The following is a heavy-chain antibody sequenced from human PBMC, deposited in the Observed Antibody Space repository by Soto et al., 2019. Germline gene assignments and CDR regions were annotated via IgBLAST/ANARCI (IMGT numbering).Heavy chain of an antibody. CDR1: GGSISSGGYS. D-gene: IGHD3-10*01. CDR3: ARDQRGLLWFGEPPYYYGMDV. V-gene: IGHV4-30-2*01. J-gene: IGHJ6*02. CDR2: IYHSGST. Sequence: TLSLTCAVSGGSISSGGYSWSWIRQPPGKGLEWIGYIYHSGSTYYNPSLKSRVTISVDRSKNQFSLKLSSVTAADTAVYYCARDQRGLLWFGEPPYYYGMDVWGQGTTVTVSS.